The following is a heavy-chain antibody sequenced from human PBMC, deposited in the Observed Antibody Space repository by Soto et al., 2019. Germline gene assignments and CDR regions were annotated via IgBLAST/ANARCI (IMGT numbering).Heavy chain of an antibody. CDR2: ISYDGSNK. CDR3: AKDYYDYIWGSYRYTGNDYFDY. Sequence: QVQLVESGGGVVQPGRSLRLSCAASGFTFSSYGMHWVRQAPGKGLEWVAVISYDGSNKYYADSVKGRFTISRDNSKNTLYLQMNSLRAEDTAVYYCAKDYYDYIWGSYRYTGNDYFDYWGQGTLVTVSS. D-gene: IGHD3-16*02. CDR1: GFTFSSYG. J-gene: IGHJ4*02. V-gene: IGHV3-30*18.